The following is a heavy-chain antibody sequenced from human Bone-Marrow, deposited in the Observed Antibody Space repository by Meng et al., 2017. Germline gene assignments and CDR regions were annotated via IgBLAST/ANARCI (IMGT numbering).Heavy chain of an antibody. Sequence: QGQPHLWGACLLKPSAPLAPTCALYGGSFSGNDWSWSHQPPGKGLEWIGEINHSGSTNYNPSLKSRVTISVETSKNQFSLKLSSVTAADTAVYYCARGPRRAIAAAGTGYFDLWGRGTLVTVSS. D-gene: IGHD6-13*01. CDR1: GGSFSGND. CDR3: ARGPRRAIAAAGTGYFDL. CDR2: INHSGST. V-gene: IGHV4-34*01. J-gene: IGHJ2*01.